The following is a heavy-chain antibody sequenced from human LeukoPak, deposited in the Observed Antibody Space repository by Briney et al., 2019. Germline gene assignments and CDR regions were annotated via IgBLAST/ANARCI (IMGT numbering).Heavy chain of an antibody. V-gene: IGHV1-46*01. CDR1: GYTFTYHY. CDR3: ARETGMAGARNFDY. CDR2: INSSGGST. J-gene: IGHJ4*02. Sequence: ASVKVSCKASGYTFTYHYIHWVRQAPGQGLEWMGIINSSGGSTDYAQKFQGRVTMTRDTSTSTVYMELSSLRSEDTAVYYCARETGMAGARNFDYWGQGTLVTVST. D-gene: IGHD1-1*01.